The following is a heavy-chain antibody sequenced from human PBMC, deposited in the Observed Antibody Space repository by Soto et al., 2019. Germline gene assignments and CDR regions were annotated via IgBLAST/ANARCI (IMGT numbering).Heavy chain of an antibody. V-gene: IGHV3-21*01. CDR3: VRDAYNRDAFDI. Sequence: DVQLVESGGGLVKPGGSLRLSCAASGFNFITFSMNCVRQAPGKELEWVSSISASSSSIYYAESVKGRFSVSRDNAKNSLYLQMNSLTAEDTALYYCVRDAYNRDAFDIWGQGTTVSGSS. J-gene: IGHJ3*02. CDR1: GFNFITFS. CDR2: ISASSSSI. D-gene: IGHD1-20*01.